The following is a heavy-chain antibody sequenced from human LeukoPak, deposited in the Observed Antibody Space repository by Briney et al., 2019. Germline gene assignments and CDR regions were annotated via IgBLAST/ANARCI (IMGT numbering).Heavy chain of an antibody. Sequence: GGSLRLSCAASGFTFSSYRMNWVRQAPGKGLEWVSHISSSSSTIYYADSVKGRFTISRDNAKNSLYLQMNSLRDEDTAVYYCARESRALGDAFDIWGQGTMVTVSS. D-gene: IGHD1-26*01. J-gene: IGHJ3*02. CDR1: GFTFSSYR. CDR3: ARESRALGDAFDI. V-gene: IGHV3-48*02. CDR2: ISSSSSTI.